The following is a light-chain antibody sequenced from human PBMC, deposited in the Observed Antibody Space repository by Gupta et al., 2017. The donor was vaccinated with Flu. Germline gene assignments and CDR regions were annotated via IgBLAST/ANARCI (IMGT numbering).Light chain of an antibody. J-gene: IGKJ2*01. CDR1: QNINNW. CDR3: QQYNNFQVYT. Sequence: DIQMTQSPSTLSASVGDRVTITCRASQNINNWLAWYQQKAGKAPKLLIYKASSLDSGVPSRFSGSGYGKEFTLTISSLQPDDFAVYYCQQYNNFQVYTFGQGTKVESK. V-gene: IGKV1-5*03. CDR2: KAS.